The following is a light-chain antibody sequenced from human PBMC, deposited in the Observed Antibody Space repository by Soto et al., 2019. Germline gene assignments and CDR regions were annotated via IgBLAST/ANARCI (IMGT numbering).Light chain of an antibody. CDR1: QSVSRK. Sequence: EIVMTQSPATLSVSPGERATLSCSPSQSVSRKLAWYQQTRGQAPRLLMYGASTRATGVPARFSGSGSGTEFTLTISNLQSEDFAVYHCQQYDKWPRTFGQGTKVDIK. V-gene: IGKV3-15*01. CDR2: GAS. CDR3: QQYDKWPRT. J-gene: IGKJ1*01.